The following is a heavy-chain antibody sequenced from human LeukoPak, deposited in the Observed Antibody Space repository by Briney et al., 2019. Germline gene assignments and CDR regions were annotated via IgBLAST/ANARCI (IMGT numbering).Heavy chain of an antibody. CDR2: ISWNSGSI. V-gene: IGHV3-9*01. CDR3: AKEVGSRGSGSGYFDY. CDR1: GFTFDDYA. Sequence: GGSLRLSCAASGFTFDDYAMHWVRQAPGKGLEWISGISWNSGSIGYADSVKGRFTISRDNAKNSLYLQMNSLRAEDTALYYCAKEVGSRGSGSGYFDYWGQGTLVTVSS. D-gene: IGHD3-10*01. J-gene: IGHJ4*02.